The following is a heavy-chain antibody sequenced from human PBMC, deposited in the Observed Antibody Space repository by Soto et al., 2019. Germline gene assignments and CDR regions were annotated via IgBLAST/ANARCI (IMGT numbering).Heavy chain of an antibody. CDR3: ARDSTGDYPPGYLDDY. CDR1: GYTFTSYG. D-gene: IGHD4-17*01. J-gene: IGHJ4*02. CDR2: ISAYNGNT. V-gene: IGHV1-18*01. Sequence: ASVKVSCKASGYTFTSYGISWVRQAPGQGLEWMGWISAYNGNTNYAQKLQGRVTMTTDTSTSTAYMELRSLRSDDTAVYYCARDSTGDYPPGYLDDYWGQGTLVTVSS.